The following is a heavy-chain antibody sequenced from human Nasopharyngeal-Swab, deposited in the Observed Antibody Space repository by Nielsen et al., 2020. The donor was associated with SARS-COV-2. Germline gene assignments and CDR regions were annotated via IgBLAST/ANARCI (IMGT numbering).Heavy chain of an antibody. V-gene: IGHV5-51*01. CDR3: LRLGDGYSNTGFDY. CDR1: GFSFNDFW. J-gene: IGHJ4*02. D-gene: IGHD5-24*01. Sequence: GESLKISCKASGFSFNDFWIAWVRQMPGKALEWLGTIYPRDSDTRYSPSFRGQVTISADKSITTAYLQWSSLKASDTATYYCLRLGDGYSNTGFDYSGPGTVVIVSS. CDR2: IYPRDSDT.